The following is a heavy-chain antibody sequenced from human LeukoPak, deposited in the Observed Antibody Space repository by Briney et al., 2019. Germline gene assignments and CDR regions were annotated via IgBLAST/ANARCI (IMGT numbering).Heavy chain of an antibody. Sequence: ASVTVSCKASGYTFTSYGISWVRQAPGQGLEWMGWISAYNGNTNYAQKLQGRVTMTTDTSTSTAYMELRSLRSDDTAVYYCARVRTYGGNSGWFDPWGQGTLVTVSS. CDR3: ARVRTYGGNSGWFDP. CDR1: GYTFTSYG. D-gene: IGHD4-23*01. V-gene: IGHV1-18*01. CDR2: ISAYNGNT. J-gene: IGHJ5*02.